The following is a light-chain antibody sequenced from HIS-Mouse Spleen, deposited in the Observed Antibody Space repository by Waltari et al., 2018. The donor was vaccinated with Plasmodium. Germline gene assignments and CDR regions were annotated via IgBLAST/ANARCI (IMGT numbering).Light chain of an antibody. J-gene: IGKJ1*01. CDR1: QSLSSY. Sequence: DIQMPQSPSSLSASVGDRVTITCRASQSLSSYLNWYQQKPGKAPKLLIYAASSLQSGVPSRFSGSGSGTDFTLTISSLQPEDFATYYCQQSYSTWTFGQGTKVEIK. V-gene: IGKV1-39*01. CDR3: QQSYSTWT. CDR2: AAS.